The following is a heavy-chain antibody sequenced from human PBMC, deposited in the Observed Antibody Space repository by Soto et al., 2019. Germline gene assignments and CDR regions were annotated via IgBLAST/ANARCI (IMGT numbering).Heavy chain of an antibody. Sequence: SETLSLTCAVSGDSISSSNWWSWVRQPPGKGLEWIGEIYHSGSTNYSPSLMSRVTISVDKSKNQFSLNLSSVTAADTAVYYCATRIYGTYYFDYWGQGALVTVPS. CDR2: IYHSGST. V-gene: IGHV4-4*02. J-gene: IGHJ4*02. CDR1: GDSISSSNW. CDR3: ATRIYGTYYFDY. D-gene: IGHD3-10*01.